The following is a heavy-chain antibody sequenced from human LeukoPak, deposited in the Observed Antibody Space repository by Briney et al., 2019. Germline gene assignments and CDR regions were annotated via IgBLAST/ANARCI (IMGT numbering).Heavy chain of an antibody. J-gene: IGHJ4*02. CDR2: ISSSGSTI. CDR1: GFTFSSYE. Sequence: PGGSLRLSCAASGFTFSSYEMNWVRQAPGKGLGWVSYISSSGSTIYYADSVKGRFTISRDNAKNSLYLQMNSLRAEDTAVYYCARGIQLWFVLDYWGQGTLVTVSS. D-gene: IGHD5-18*01. CDR3: ARGIQLWFVLDY. V-gene: IGHV3-48*03.